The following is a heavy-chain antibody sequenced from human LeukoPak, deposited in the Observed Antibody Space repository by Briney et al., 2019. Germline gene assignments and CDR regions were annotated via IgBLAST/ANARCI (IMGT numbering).Heavy chain of an antibody. CDR1: GGSFSGYY. V-gene: IGHV4-34*01. J-gene: IGHJ6*02. D-gene: IGHD2-2*01. CDR3: ARWTPAAPPPKYYYYYYGMDV. Sequence: SETLSLTCAVYGGSFSGYYWSWIRQPPGKGLEWIGEINHSGSTNYNPSLKSRVTISVDTSKNQFSLKLSSVTAADTAVYYCARWTPAAPPPKYYYYYYGMDVWGQGTTVTVSS. CDR2: INHSGST.